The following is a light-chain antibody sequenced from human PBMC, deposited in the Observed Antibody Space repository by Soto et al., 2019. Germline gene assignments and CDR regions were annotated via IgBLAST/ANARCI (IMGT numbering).Light chain of an antibody. CDR3: QHLSSYPLI. V-gene: IGKV1-9*01. CDR1: QGISSY. CDR2: AAS. J-gene: IGKJ4*01. Sequence: DIQLTQSPSFLSASVGDRVTITCRASQGISSYLAWYQQKPGRAPKLLIYAASTLQSGVPSRFSGSGSGTEFTLTISGLQTEDFATYYCQHLSSYPLIFGGGTKVEIK.